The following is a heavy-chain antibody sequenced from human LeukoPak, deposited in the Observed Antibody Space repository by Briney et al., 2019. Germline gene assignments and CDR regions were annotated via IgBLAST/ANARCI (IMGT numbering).Heavy chain of an antibody. V-gene: IGHV4-34*01. J-gene: IGHJ5*02. CDR2: INHSGST. CDR1: GGSFSGYY. D-gene: IGHD1-7*01. CDR3: ARVYNWNYNWFDP. Sequence: PSETLSLTCVVYGGSFSGYYWSWIRQPPGKGLEWIGEINHSGSTNYNPSLKSRVTISVDTSKNQFSLKLSSVTAADTAVYYCARVYNWNYNWFDPWGQGTLVTVSS.